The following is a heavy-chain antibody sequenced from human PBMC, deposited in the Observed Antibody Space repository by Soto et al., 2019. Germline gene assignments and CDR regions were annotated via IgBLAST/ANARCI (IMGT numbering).Heavy chain of an antibody. CDR2: IFSNDEK. V-gene: IGHV2-26*01. Sequence: QVTLKESGPVLVKPTETLTLTCTVSGFSLSNDRMGVSWIRQPPGKALEWLAHIFSNDEKSYSTSMRTRLSISKDTSKRQVVLTMTNVDPVDTATYYCARSFCSTTKCYIAYFDYWGQGTLVTVSS. D-gene: IGHD2-2*02. CDR1: GFSLSNDRMG. CDR3: ARSFCSTTKCYIAYFDY. J-gene: IGHJ4*02.